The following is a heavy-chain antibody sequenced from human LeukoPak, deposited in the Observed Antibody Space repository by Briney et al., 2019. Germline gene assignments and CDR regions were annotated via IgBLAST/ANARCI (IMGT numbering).Heavy chain of an antibody. D-gene: IGHD2-15*01. Sequence: RSLRLSCAASGFTFSSYTMHWVRQAPGKGLEWVALISYDGSNKYYADSVKGRFTISKDNSKNTLYLQMNSLRAEDTAVYYCARVTTPGTFDYWGQGTLVTVSS. CDR1: GFTFSSYT. J-gene: IGHJ4*02. CDR2: ISYDGSNK. CDR3: ARVTTPGTFDY. V-gene: IGHV3-30-3*01.